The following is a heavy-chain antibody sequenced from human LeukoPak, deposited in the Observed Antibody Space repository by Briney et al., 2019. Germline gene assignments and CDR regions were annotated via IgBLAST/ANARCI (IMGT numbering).Heavy chain of an antibody. Sequence: GGSLRLSCTASGFTFGDYAMSWVRQAPGKGLEWVSYISSSSSTIYYADSVKGRFTISRDNAKNSLYLQMNSLRDEDTAVYYCARDLKDFWSGYYYYYGMDVWGQGTTVTVSS. D-gene: IGHD3-3*01. J-gene: IGHJ6*02. CDR1: GFTFGDYA. CDR3: ARDLKDFWSGYYYYYGMDV. CDR2: ISSSSSTI. V-gene: IGHV3-48*02.